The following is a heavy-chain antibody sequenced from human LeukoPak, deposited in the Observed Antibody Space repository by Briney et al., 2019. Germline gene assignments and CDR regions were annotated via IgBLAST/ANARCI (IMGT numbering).Heavy chain of an antibody. CDR2: IRTKANNYAT. J-gene: IGHJ4*02. Sequence: GGSLRLSCAASGFTFGSYGMHWVRKASGKGREWVGRIRTKANNYATAYAASVKGRFTISRDDSKDTAYLQMDSLKIEDTAVYYCAKDRSSGDSSGYSFFGPLDYWGQGTLVTVSS. D-gene: IGHD3-22*01. CDR1: GFTFGSYG. V-gene: IGHV3-73*01. CDR3: AKDRSSGDSSGYSFFGPLDY.